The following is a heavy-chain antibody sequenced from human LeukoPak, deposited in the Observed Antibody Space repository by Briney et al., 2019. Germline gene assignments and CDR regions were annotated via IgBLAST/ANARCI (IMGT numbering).Heavy chain of an antibody. CDR2: ISYDGSNK. Sequence: GGSLRLSCSASGFPLRSYAMGWVRQAPGKGLGWVAVISYDGSNKYYADSVKGRFTISRDNSKNTLYLQMNSLRAEDTAVYYCARDLKVGIAAAGFRGYYYYGMDVWGQGTTVTVSS. D-gene: IGHD6-13*01. V-gene: IGHV3-30*04. J-gene: IGHJ6*02. CDR3: ARDLKVGIAAAGFRGYYYYGMDV. CDR1: GFPLRSYA.